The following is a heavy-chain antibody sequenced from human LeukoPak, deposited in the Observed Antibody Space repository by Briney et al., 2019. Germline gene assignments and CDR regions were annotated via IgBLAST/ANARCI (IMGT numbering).Heavy chain of an antibody. CDR3: ARDPGHGGTPSWFDP. Sequence: ASVKVSCKASGGTFSSYAISWVRQAPGQGLEWMGGIIPIFGTANYAQKFQGRVTITTDESTSTAYMELSSLRSEDTAVYYCARDPGHGGTPSWFDPWGQGTLVTVSS. J-gene: IGHJ5*02. D-gene: IGHD4-23*01. V-gene: IGHV1-69*05. CDR2: IIPIFGTA. CDR1: GGTFSSYA.